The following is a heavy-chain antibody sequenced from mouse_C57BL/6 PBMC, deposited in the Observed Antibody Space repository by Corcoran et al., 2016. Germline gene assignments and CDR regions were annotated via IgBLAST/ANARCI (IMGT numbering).Heavy chain of an antibody. CDR1: GYTFTDYY. CDR3: ARWGGHYFDY. D-gene: IGHD1-1*02. CDR2: IYPGSGNT. J-gene: IGHJ2*01. V-gene: IGHV1-76*01. Sequence: QVQLKQSGAELVRPGASMKLSCKASGYTFTDYYINWVKQRPGQGLEWIARIYPGSGNTYYNEKFKGKATLTAEKSSSTAYMQLSSLTSEDSAVYFCARWGGHYFDYWGQGTTLTVSS.